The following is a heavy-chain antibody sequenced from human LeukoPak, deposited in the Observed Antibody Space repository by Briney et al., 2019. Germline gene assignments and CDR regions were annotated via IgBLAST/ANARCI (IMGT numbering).Heavy chain of an antibody. CDR2: ISSSGSTI. Sequence: GGPLRLSCEASGFTFSSYEMNWVRQAPGKGLESVSYISSSGSTIYYADSVKGRFTISRDNAKNSLYLQMNSLRAEDTAVYYCATPPAAGAYYYYGMDVWGQGTTVTVSS. D-gene: IGHD6-13*01. CDR3: ATPPAAGAYYYYGMDV. CDR1: GFTFSSYE. J-gene: IGHJ6*02. V-gene: IGHV3-48*03.